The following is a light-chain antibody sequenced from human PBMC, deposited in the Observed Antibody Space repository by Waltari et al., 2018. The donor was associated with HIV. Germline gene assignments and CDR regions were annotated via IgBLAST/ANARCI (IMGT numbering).Light chain of an antibody. Sequence: QTVVTQEPSLTVSPGGTVTLTCASSTGAVTSDHYASWIQQRPGQAPRAMTHSKTNKLSWTLARFSASLLGGKAALTLSDVQPADEAEYYCRLYDGGPQVFGGGTKLTVL. V-gene: IGLV7-43*01. CDR1: TGAVTSDHY. J-gene: IGLJ3*02. CDR3: RLYDGGPQV. CDR2: SKT.